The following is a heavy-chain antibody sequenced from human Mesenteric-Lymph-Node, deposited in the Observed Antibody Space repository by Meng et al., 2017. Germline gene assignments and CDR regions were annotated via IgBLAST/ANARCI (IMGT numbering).Heavy chain of an antibody. CDR2: IIPIFATT. CDR3: AHSSGFLSGAFDI. D-gene: IGHD6-19*01. V-gene: IGHV1-69*13. Sequence: SVKVSCKASGGTFSSFPISWVRQAPGQGLEWMGGIIPIFATTNYAQKFQGRVTITADESTSTAYIELRSLRSDDTAVYYCAHSSGFLSGAFDIWGQGTMVTVSS. CDR1: GGTFSSFP. J-gene: IGHJ3*02.